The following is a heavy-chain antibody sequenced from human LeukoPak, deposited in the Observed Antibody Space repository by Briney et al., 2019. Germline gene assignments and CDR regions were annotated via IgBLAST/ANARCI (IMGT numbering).Heavy chain of an antibody. V-gene: IGHV4-38-2*02. CDR2: IYHSGST. CDR3: ARDPPGPEDY. Sequence: SETLSLTCTVSGYSISNGYYWGWIRQPPGKGLEWIGYIYHSGSTYYNPSLKSRVTISVDRSKNQFSLKLSSVTAADTAVYYCARDPPGPEDYWGQGTLVTVSS. CDR1: GYSISNGYY. J-gene: IGHJ4*02.